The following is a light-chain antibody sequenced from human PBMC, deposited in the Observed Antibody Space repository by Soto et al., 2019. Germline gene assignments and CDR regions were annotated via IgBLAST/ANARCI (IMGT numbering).Light chain of an antibody. Sequence: QSVLTQPPSASGSPGQSVTISCTGTSSDIGGYNSVSWYQQHPGKAPRLMIYEVNKRPSGVPDRFSGSKSGYTASLTVSGLQTEDEADYYCAAWDDSLNGPLFGGGTKLTVL. V-gene: IGLV2-8*01. CDR2: EVN. CDR3: AAWDDSLNGPL. J-gene: IGLJ2*01. CDR1: SSDIGGYNS.